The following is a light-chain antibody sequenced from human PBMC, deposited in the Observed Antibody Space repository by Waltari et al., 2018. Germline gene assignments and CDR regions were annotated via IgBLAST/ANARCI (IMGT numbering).Light chain of an antibody. CDR3: QQRRNWPLT. CDR2: DAS. J-gene: IGKJ4*01. V-gene: IGKV3-11*01. CDR1: HSVNWY. Sequence: EIVLTQSPATLSSSPGKRATLSCRASHSVNWYLAWYQQRPGQAPRLLIYDASNRATGIPARFSGSGSETDFTLTISSLQPEDSAVYYCQQRRNWPLTFGGGTKVEIK.